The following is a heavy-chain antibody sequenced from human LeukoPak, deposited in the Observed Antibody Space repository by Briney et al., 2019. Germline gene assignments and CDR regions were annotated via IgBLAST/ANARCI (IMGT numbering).Heavy chain of an antibody. Sequence: GGSLRLSCAASGFTFSTYAMSWVRQAPGKGLGWVSVIYSGGSTYYADSVKGRFTISRDNSKNTLYLQMNSLRAEDTAVYYCARDFDWSHDAFDIWGQGTMVTVSS. V-gene: IGHV3-66*01. J-gene: IGHJ3*02. D-gene: IGHD3-9*01. CDR1: GFTFSTYA. CDR2: IYSGGST. CDR3: ARDFDWSHDAFDI.